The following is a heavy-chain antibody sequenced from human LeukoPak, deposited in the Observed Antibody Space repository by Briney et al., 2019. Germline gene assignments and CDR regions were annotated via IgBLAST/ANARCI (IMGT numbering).Heavy chain of an antibody. CDR2: ISGSGGST. V-gene: IGHV3-23*01. D-gene: IGHD1-26*01. CDR3: AKDQISSGSYPRRNYFDY. CDR1: GFTFSSYA. Sequence: GGSLRLSCAASGFTFSSYAMSWVRQAPGKGLEWVSAISGSGGSTYYADSVKGRFTISRDNSKNTLYLQMNSLRAEDTAVYYCAKDQISSGSYPRRNYFDYWGQGTLVTVSS. J-gene: IGHJ4*02.